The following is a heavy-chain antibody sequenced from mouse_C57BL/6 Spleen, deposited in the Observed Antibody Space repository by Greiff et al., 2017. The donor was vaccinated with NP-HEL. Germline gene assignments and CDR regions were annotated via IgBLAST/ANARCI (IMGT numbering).Heavy chain of an antibody. CDR2: IHPNSGST. D-gene: IGHD2-3*01. Sequence: QVQLKQPGAELVKPGASVKLSCKASGYTFTSYWMHWVKQRPGQGLEWIGMIHPNSGSTNYNEKFKSKATLTVDKSSSTAYMQLSSLTSEDSAVYYCARSDGPWFAYWGQGTLVTVSA. CDR3: ARSDGPWFAY. CDR1: GYTFTSYW. V-gene: IGHV1-64*01. J-gene: IGHJ3*01.